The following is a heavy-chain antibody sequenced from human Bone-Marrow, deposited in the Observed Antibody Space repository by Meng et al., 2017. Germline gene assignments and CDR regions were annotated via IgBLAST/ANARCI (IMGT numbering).Heavy chain of an antibody. CDR2: MNPNSGNT. Sequence: ASVKVSCKASGYTFTSYDINWVRQATGQGLEWMGWMNPNSGNTGYAQKFQGRVTMTRNTSIITAYMELSSLRSEDTAVYYCARTYYDDIGSYFDYWGQGTLVTVSS. D-gene: IGHD3-22*01. V-gene: IGHV1-8*01. CDR3: ARTYYDDIGSYFDY. CDR1: GYTFTSYD. J-gene: IGHJ4*02.